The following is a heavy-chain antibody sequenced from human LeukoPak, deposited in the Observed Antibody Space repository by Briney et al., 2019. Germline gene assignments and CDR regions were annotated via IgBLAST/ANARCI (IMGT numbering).Heavy chain of an antibody. CDR1: CGSFSGYY. V-gene: IGHV4-34*01. D-gene: IGHD2-15*01. J-gene: IGHJ5*02. CDR2: IKHSGST. CDR3: ARGLGYCSGGSCYSPPTWFDP. Sequence: SETLSLTCAVYCGSFSGYYWSWIRQPPGKGLEWIGEIKHSGSTNYNPALKSRVTISVDTSKNQFSLKLIPVTAADTAVYYCARGLGYCSGGSCYSPPTWFDPWGQGTLVTVSS.